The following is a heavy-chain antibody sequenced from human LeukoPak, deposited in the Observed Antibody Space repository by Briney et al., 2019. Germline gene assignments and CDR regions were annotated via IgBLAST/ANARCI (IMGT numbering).Heavy chain of an antibody. CDR2: IYYSGST. V-gene: IGHV4-31*03. CDR3: ARATRATWIQLWPWFDP. J-gene: IGHJ5*02. D-gene: IGHD5-18*01. Sequence: PSETLSLTCTVSGGSISSGGYYWSWIRQHPGKGLEWIGYIYYSGSTYYNPSLKSRVTISVDTSKNQFSLKLSSVTAADTAVYYCARATRATWIQLWPWFDPWGQGTLVTVSS. CDR1: GGSISSGGYY.